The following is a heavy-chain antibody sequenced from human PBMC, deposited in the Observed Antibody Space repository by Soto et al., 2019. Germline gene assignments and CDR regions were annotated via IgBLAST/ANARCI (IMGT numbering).Heavy chain of an antibody. J-gene: IGHJ4*02. CDR3: ALRKTGSYFDY. CDR1: GFTFSNYA. D-gene: IGHD1-26*01. CDR2: IGASGAGT. Sequence: GGSLRLSCAGSGFTFSNYAISWVRQAPGTGLEWVSGIGASGAGTYYADSVKGRFTISRDNSKNTLHLQMNSLRAEDTAVYYCALRKTGSYFDYWGQGTLVTVSS. V-gene: IGHV3-23*01.